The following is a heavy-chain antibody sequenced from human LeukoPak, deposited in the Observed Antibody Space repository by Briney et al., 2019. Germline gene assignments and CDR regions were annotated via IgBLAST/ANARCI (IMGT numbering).Heavy chain of an antibody. D-gene: IGHD3-22*01. CDR1: GFTFSSYG. V-gene: IGHV3-30*18. J-gene: IGHJ4*02. CDR2: ISYDGSNK. Sequence: PGGSLRLSCAASGFTFSSYGVHWVRQAPGKGLEWGAVISYDGSNKYYADSVKGRFTISRDNSKNTLYLQMNSLRAEDTAVYYCAKLVAYDSSTPVDYWGQGTLVTVSS. CDR3: AKLVAYDSSTPVDY.